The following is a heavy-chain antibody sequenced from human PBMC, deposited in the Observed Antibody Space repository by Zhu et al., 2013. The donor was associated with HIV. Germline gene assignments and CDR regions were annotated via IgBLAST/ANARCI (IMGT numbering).Heavy chain of an antibody. CDR2: ISGSGGST. V-gene: IGHV3-23*01. J-gene: IGHJ6*02. CDR3: AKDSGLVAGTSYYYYGMDV. D-gene: IGHD6-19*01. Sequence: EVQLLESGGGLVQPGGSLRLSCAASGFTFSSYAMSWVRQAPGKGLEWVSAISGSGGSTYYADSVKGRFTISRDNSKNTLYLQMNSLRAEDTAVYYCAKDSGLVAGTSYYYYGMDVWGQGTTVTVSS. CDR1: GFTFSSYA.